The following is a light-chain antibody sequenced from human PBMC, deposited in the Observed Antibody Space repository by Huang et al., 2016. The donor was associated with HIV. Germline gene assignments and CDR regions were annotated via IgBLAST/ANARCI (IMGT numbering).Light chain of an antibody. CDR2: AAS. J-gene: IGKJ4*01. CDR1: QGITNY. V-gene: IGKV1-27*01. Sequence: DIQMTQSPSSLSASVGDRITITCRASQGITNYLAWYQQKPGTVPELLIYAASTLQSGGPSRFSGSGSGADFTLTISSLQPEDVATYYCQKYNSAPPTFGGGTKVEIK. CDR3: QKYNSAPPT.